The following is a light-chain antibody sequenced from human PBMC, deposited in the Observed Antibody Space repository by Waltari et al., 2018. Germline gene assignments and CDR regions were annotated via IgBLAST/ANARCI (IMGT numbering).Light chain of an antibody. J-gene: IGKJ4*01. CDR1: QGISSY. CDR2: AAS. V-gene: IGKV1-9*01. CDR3: HQLNRYPRHT. Sequence: IQLTQSPSSLSASVGDRVTITCRASQGISSYLAWYQQKPGKAPKLLIYAASTLQSGVPAMCGGMGSRTDFTLTIRGLQPEDCATYYCHQLNRYPRHTFGGGTKVEIK.